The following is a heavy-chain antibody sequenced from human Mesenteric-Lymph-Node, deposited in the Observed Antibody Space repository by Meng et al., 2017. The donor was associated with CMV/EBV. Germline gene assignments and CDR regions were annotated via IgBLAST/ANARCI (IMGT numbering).Heavy chain of an antibody. D-gene: IGHD4-11*01. Sequence: SVKVSCKASGYTFTNYYLHWVRQAPGQGLEWMGGIIPIFGTANYAQKFQGRVTITTDESTSTAYMELSSLRSEDTAVYYCARHSNYYYYGMDVWGQGTTVTVSS. CDR3: ARHSNYYYYGMDV. V-gene: IGHV1-69*05. J-gene: IGHJ6*02. CDR2: IIPIFGTA. CDR1: GYTFTNYY.